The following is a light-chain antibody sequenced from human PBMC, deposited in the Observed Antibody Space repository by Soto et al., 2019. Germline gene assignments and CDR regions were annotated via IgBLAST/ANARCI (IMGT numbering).Light chain of an antibody. V-gene: IGLV1-40*01. CDR2: GNT. CDR1: SXNIGANYD. CDR3: QSYDRTLSARYV. Sequence: QSVLTQPPSVSGAPGQRVTISCTGSSXNIGANYDVHWYQHRPGTAPKLLIFGNTNRPSGVPDRFSGSKSGTSASLAITGLQAEDEGDYYCQSYDRTLSARYVFGTGTKVTVL. J-gene: IGLJ1*01.